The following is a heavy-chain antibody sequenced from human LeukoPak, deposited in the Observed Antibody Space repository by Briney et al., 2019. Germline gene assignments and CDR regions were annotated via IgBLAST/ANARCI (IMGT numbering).Heavy chain of an antibody. CDR2: ISGSGGST. CDR3: AKSLSGSYYSVWFDP. D-gene: IGHD1-26*01. J-gene: IGHJ5*02. Sequence: GGSLRLSCAASGFTFSSYAMSWVRQAPGKGLEWVSAISGSGGSTYYADSVKGRFTIFRDNSKNTLYLQMNSLRAEDTAVYYCAKSLSGSYYSVWFDPWGQGTLVTVSS. V-gene: IGHV3-23*01. CDR1: GFTFSSYA.